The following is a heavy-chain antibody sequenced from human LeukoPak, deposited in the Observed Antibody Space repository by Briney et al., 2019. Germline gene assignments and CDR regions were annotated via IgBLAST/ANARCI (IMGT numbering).Heavy chain of an antibody. D-gene: IGHD1-14*01. Sequence: ASVKVSCKASGGTFSSYAISWVRQAPGQGLEWMGWINPNSGGTNYAQKFQGWVIMTRDTSTSTAYMDLSSLRSEDTAVYHCARAPRNSSTMLDYWGQGTLVTVSS. CDR1: GGTFSSYA. V-gene: IGHV1-2*04. CDR3: ARAPRNSSTMLDY. CDR2: INPNSGGT. J-gene: IGHJ4*02.